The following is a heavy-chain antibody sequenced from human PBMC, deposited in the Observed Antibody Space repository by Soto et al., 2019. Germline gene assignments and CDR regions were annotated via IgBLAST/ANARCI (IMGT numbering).Heavy chain of an antibody. J-gene: IGHJ5*02. Sequence: QVPLVQSGAEVKKPGASVKVSCKASGYTFTGYYMHWVRQAPGQGLEWMGWINPNSGGTNYAQKFQGRVTMTRDTSISTAYMELSRLRSDDTAVYYCARSPFLGYCSGGSCQNWFDPWGQGTLVTVSS. D-gene: IGHD2-15*01. CDR2: INPNSGGT. CDR3: ARSPFLGYCSGGSCQNWFDP. CDR1: GYTFTGYY. V-gene: IGHV1-2*02.